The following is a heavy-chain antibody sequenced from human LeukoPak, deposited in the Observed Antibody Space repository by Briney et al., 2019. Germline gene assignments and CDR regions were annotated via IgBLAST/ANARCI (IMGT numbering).Heavy chain of an antibody. CDR3: AREKTGTHFDY. J-gene: IGHJ4*02. Sequence: ASVKVSCKASGYTFTSYYMHWVRQAPGQGLEWMGIINPSGGSTSYAQKFQGRVTMTRDTSISTAYMELSRLRSDDTAVYYCAREKTGTHFDYWGQGTLVTVSS. CDR2: INPSGGST. V-gene: IGHV1-46*01. D-gene: IGHD1-1*01. CDR1: GYTFTSYY.